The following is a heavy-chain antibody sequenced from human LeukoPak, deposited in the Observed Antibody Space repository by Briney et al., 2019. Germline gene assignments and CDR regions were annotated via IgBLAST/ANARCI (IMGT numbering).Heavy chain of an antibody. CDR1: GFTFSSYN. D-gene: IGHD3/OR15-3a*01. J-gene: IGHJ4*02. CDR2: IGSSSSYI. CDR3: AKDLSFGTDWPYFDS. V-gene: IGHV3-21*01. Sequence: PGGSLRLSCAASGFTFSSYNMNWVRQAPGKGLEWVSSIGSSSSYIYYADSVKGRFTISRDNAKNSLYLQMNSLRRDDTAVYYCAKDLSFGTDWPYFDSRGQGTLVTVSS.